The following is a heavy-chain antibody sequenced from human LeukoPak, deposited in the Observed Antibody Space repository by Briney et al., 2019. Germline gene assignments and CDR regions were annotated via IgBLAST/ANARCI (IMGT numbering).Heavy chain of an antibody. D-gene: IGHD6-13*01. J-gene: IGHJ4*02. CDR3: ARLGYSSSWYEGDFDY. Sequence: GEALKISCKGSGYSFTSYWIGWVRQMPGKGLKGMGIIYPGDSDSRYSPSFQGQVTISADKSIRPAYLQWSSLKASDTAMYYCARLGYSSSWYEGDFDYWGQGTLVTVSS. CDR1: GYSFTSYW. CDR2: IYPGDSDS. V-gene: IGHV5-51*01.